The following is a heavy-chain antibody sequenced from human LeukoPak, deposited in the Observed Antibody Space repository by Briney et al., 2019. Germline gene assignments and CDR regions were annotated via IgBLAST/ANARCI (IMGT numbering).Heavy chain of an antibody. D-gene: IGHD6-19*01. Sequence: GGSLRLSCAASGSAVNTYYMSWIRQAPGKGLEWVSMINTGGSTRYADSVKGRFTISRDNSKNTVYLQMNSLRADDTALYYCSRESSQSHASDIWGQGTMVTVSS. CDR3: SRESSQSHASDI. J-gene: IGHJ3*02. CDR2: INTGGST. V-gene: IGHV3-53*01. CDR1: GSAVNTYY.